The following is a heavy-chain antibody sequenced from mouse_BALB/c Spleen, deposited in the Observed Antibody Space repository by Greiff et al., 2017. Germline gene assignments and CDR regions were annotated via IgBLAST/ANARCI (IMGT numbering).Heavy chain of an antibody. CDR3: ARHGGYYPLYYAMDY. J-gene: IGHJ4*01. CDR2: ISSGGSYT. Sequence: EVQLVESGGDLVKPGGSLKLSCAASGFTFSSYGMSWVRQTPDKRLEWVATISSGGSYTYYPDSVKGRFTISRDNAKNTLYLQMSSLKSEDTAMYYCARHGGYYPLYYAMDYWGQGTSVTVSS. D-gene: IGHD2-3*01. CDR1: GFTFSSYG. V-gene: IGHV5-6*01.